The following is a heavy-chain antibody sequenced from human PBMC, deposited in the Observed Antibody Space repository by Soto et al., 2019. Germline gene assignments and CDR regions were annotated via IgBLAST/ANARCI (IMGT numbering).Heavy chain of an antibody. CDR2: IIPIFGTA. Sequence: SVKVSCKASGGTFSSYAISWVRQAPGQGLEWMGGIIPIFGTANYAQKFQGRVTITADESTSTACMELSSLRSEDTAVYYCARDDGYYDSSGYYYLPNWFDPWGQGTLVTVSS. CDR1: GGTFSSYA. CDR3: ARDDGYYDSSGYYYLPNWFDP. D-gene: IGHD3-22*01. V-gene: IGHV1-69*13. J-gene: IGHJ5*02.